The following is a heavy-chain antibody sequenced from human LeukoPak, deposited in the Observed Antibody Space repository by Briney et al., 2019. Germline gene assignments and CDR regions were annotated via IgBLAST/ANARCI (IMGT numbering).Heavy chain of an antibody. CDR1: GFTFSSYW. Sequence: GGSLRLSCAASGFTFSSYWMHWVRQAPGKGLVWVSRINSDGSTADYADSVKGRFTISRDNAKNSLYLQMNSLRDEDTAVYYCARYYLGVDVWGQGTTVTVSS. CDR3: ARYYLGVDV. V-gene: IGHV3-74*01. J-gene: IGHJ6*02. CDR2: INSDGSTA. D-gene: IGHD3-10*01.